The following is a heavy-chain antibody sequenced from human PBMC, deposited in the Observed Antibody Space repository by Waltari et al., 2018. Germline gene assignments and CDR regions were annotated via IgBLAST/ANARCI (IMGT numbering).Heavy chain of an antibody. CDR3: ARVSVAGTRGSGDY. CDR2: INPNSGGT. V-gene: IGHV1-2*06. D-gene: IGHD6-19*01. Sequence: QVQLVQSGAEVKKPGASVKVSCKASGYIFTGYYMHWVRQAPGQGLEWMGLINPNSGGTNYAQKFQGRVTITTDESTSTAYMELSSLRSEDTAVYYCARVSVAGTRGSGDYWGQGTLVTVSS. J-gene: IGHJ4*02. CDR1: GYIFTGYY.